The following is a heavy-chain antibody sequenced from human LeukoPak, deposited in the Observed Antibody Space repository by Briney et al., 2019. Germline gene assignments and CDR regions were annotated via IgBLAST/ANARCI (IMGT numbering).Heavy chain of an antibody. V-gene: IGHV3-33*08. D-gene: IGHD3-9*01. CDR2: IWYDASNK. CDR3: ATDISTHYFGS. Sequence: GGSLRLSCAASGFTFRSYGMHWVRQAPGKGLEWVTFIWYDASNKYYAESVKGRFTISRDNSRNTVFLQMNSLRAEDTAIYYCATDISTHYFGSWGQGTLVTVSS. J-gene: IGHJ4*02. CDR1: GFTFRSYG.